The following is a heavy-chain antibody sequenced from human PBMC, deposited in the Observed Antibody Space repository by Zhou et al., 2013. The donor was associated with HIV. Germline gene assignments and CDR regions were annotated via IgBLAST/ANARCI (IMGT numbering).Heavy chain of an antibody. CDR3: ARGFIAAAGTPPIHFDY. CDR1: GYTFPDYD. Sequence: QVQLVQSGTEVKKPGTSVKVSCKASGYTFPDYDINWVRQATGQGLEWMGWMNPNSGNTGYARKFQDRLTMTTNTSISTAFMELRSLRSEDTAIYFCARGFIAAAGTPPIHFDYWGPGTVVTVSA. J-gene: IGHJ4*02. CDR2: MNPNSGNT. V-gene: IGHV1-8*01. D-gene: IGHD6-13*01.